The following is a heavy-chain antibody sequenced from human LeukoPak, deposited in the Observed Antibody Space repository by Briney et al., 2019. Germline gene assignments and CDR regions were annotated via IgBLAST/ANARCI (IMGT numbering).Heavy chain of an antibody. D-gene: IGHD3-22*01. CDR3: ARELYYYDSSGYYNDY. J-gene: IGHJ4*02. V-gene: IGHV1-2*02. CDR1: GYTFTGYY. Sequence: ASVKVSCKASGYTFTGYYMHWVRQAPGQGLEWMGWINPNSGGTNYAQKFQGRVTMTRDTSISTAYMEPSRLRSDDTAVYYCARELYYYDSSGYYNDYWGQGTLVTVSS. CDR2: INPNSGGT.